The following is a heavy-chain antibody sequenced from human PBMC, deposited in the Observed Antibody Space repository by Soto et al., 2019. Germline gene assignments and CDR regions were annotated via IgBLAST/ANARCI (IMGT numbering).Heavy chain of an antibody. D-gene: IGHD3-22*01. Sequence: PAESLKISCRTSGYRFTSYWIAWLRQMPVKGLEWIGIIFPSDSDTRYSPSFQGQVTISADRSTSTVFLQWASLKASDTAVYFCARKDKSGYFNWFDPWGQGTLVTVSS. CDR2: IFPSDSDT. CDR3: ARKDKSGYFNWFDP. J-gene: IGHJ5*02. CDR1: GYRFTSYW. V-gene: IGHV5-51*01.